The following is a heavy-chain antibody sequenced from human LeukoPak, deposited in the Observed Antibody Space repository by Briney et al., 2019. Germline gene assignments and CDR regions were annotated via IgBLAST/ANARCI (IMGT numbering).Heavy chain of an antibody. CDR1: GFTFSSYA. CDR2: ISSSGSTI. Sequence: PGGSLRLSCAASGFTFSSYAISWVRQAPGKGLEWVSYISSSGSTIYYADSVKGRFTISRDNAKNSLYLQMNSLRAEDTAVYYCARRRFRYYDYVWGSYRPNWFDPWGQGTLVTVSS. J-gene: IGHJ5*02. V-gene: IGHV3-48*04. D-gene: IGHD3-16*02. CDR3: ARRRFRYYDYVWGSYRPNWFDP.